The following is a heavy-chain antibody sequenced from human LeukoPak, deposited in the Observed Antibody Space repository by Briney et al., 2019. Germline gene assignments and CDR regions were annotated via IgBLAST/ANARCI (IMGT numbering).Heavy chain of an antibody. Sequence: SETLSLTCTVSGGSISSYYWSWIRQPPGKGLEWIGYIYYSGSTNYNPSLKSRVTISVDTSKNQFSLKLSSVTAADTAVYYCARDEDYGDSSGNYFDYWGQGTLVTVSS. V-gene: IGHV4-59*12. J-gene: IGHJ4*02. D-gene: IGHD4-17*01. CDR1: GGSISSYY. CDR2: IYYSGST. CDR3: ARDEDYGDSSGNYFDY.